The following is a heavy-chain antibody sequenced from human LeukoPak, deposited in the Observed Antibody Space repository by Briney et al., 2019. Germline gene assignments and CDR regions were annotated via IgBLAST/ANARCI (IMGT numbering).Heavy chain of an antibody. CDR3: ARAGSSSWYGARDAFDI. CDR2: ISSSSSTI. CDR1: GFTFSSYS. J-gene: IGHJ3*02. Sequence: GGSLRLSCAASGFTFSSYSMNWVRQAPGKGLEWVSYISSSSSTIYYADSVKGRFTISRDNAKNSLYLQMNSLRAEDTAVYYCARAGSSSWYGARDAFDIWGQGTMVTVSS. V-gene: IGHV3-48*04. D-gene: IGHD6-13*01.